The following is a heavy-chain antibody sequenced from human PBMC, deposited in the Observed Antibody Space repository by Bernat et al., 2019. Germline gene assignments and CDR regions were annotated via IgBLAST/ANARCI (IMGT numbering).Heavy chain of an antibody. CDR2: INPNSGGT. V-gene: IGHV1-2*02. J-gene: IGHJ3*02. CDR1: GYTFTGYY. Sequence: QVQLVQSGAEVKKPGASVKVSCKASGYTFTGYYMHWVRQAPGQGLEWMGWINPNSGGTNYAQKFQGRVTMTRDTSISTAYMELRSLRSDDTAVYYCARVLRQLVRSYAFDIWGQGTMVTVSS. D-gene: IGHD6-6*01. CDR3: ARVLRQLVRSYAFDI.